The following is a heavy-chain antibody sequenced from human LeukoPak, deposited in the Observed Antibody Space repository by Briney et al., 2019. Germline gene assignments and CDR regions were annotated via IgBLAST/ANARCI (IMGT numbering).Heavy chain of an antibody. J-gene: IGHJ5*02. V-gene: IGHV4-38-2*02. CDR1: GYSISSGYY. Sequence: SETLSLTCTVSGYSISSGYYWGWIRQPPGKGLEWIGSIYHSGSTYYNPSLKSRVTISIDTSKNQFSLKLSSVTAADTAVYYCARDSPGWLRFSWFDPWGQGTLVTVSS. CDR2: IYHSGST. CDR3: ARDSPGWLRFSWFDP. D-gene: IGHD5-12*01.